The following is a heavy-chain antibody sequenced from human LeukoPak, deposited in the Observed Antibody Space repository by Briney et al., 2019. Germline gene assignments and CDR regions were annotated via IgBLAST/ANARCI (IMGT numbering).Heavy chain of an antibody. Sequence: PSETLSLTCAVYGGSFTIYSWTWIRQPPGKSLEWVGEISPSGNTQYNPSLKSRVTISLDASKSQFYLKLSSVTAADTAVYYCARDLISGYRGNRFDPWSQGTLVTVSS. J-gene: IGHJ5*02. D-gene: IGHD3-22*01. CDR3: ARDLISGYRGNRFDP. CDR2: ISPSGNT. CDR1: GGSFTIYS. V-gene: IGHV4-34*01.